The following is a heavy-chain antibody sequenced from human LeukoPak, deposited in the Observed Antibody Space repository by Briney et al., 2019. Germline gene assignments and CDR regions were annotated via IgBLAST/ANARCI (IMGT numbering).Heavy chain of an antibody. CDR2: IYYSGST. J-gene: IGHJ4*02. CDR1: GGSISSYY. V-gene: IGHV4-59*01. CDR3: ARARGDYDSSGSDFDY. D-gene: IGHD3-22*01. Sequence: PSETLSLTCTVSGGSISSYYWRWIRQPPGKGLEWIGYIYYSGSTNYNPSLKSRVTITVDTSKNQFSLKLSSVTAADTAVYYCARARGDYDSSGSDFDYWGQGTLVTVSS.